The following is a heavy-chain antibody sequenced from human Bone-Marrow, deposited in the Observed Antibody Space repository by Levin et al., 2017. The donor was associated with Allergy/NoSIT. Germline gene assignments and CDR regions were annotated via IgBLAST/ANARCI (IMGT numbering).Heavy chain of an antibody. V-gene: IGHV2-5*02. J-gene: IGHJ4*02. CDR2: IYWDDDL. CDR3: AHSQSLRPGLPGYNYGPLDF. D-gene: IGHD5-18*01. Sequence: GSGPTLVKPPQTLTLTCTFSGFSLSTSGVGVSWIRQPPGKALEWLALIYWDDDLRYSPSLKRRLTITKDTSRNQVVLTMTNMDAEDTATYFCAHSQSLRPGLPGYNYGPLDFWGQGSLVVVSS. CDR1: GFSLSTSGVG.